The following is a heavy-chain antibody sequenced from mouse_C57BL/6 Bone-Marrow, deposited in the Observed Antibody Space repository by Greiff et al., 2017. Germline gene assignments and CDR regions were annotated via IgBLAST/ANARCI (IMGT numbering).Heavy chain of an antibody. CDR3: ARRSYDYDGYYAMDY. CDR2: LNSDGGST. Sequence: EVQRVESGGGLVQPGESLKLSCESNEYEFPSHDMSWVRKTPEKRLELVAALNSDGGSTYYPDTMERRFIISRDNTKKTLYLQMSSLRSEDTALYYCARRSYDYDGYYAMDYWGQGTSVTVSS. V-gene: IGHV5-2*01. J-gene: IGHJ4*01. CDR1: EYEFPSHD. D-gene: IGHD2-4*01.